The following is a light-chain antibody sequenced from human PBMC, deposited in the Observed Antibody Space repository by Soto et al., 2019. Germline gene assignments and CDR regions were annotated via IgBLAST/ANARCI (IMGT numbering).Light chain of an antibody. J-gene: IGKJ4*01. CDR2: GES. CDR1: QSVSSN. Sequence: VMTQSPATLSLSPGDRVTLSCRASQSVSSNLAWYQQKTGQAPRILIYGESTRATGIPDRLSGSGSGTEFNLTISSLQSEDFATYYCQKVNNYPLTFGGGTKVDIK. CDR3: QKVNNYPLT. V-gene: IGKV3-15*01.